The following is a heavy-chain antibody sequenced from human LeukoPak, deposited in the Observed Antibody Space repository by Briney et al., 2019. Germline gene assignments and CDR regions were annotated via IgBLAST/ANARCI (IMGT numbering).Heavy chain of an antibody. J-gene: IGHJ3*02. CDR1: GGTFSSYA. D-gene: IGHD6-19*01. Sequence: ASVKVSCKASGGTFSSYAISWVQQAPGQGLEWMGGIIPIFGTANYAQKFQGRVTITADESTSTAYMELSSLRSEDTAVYYCARWVAVAGTTNAFDIWGQGTMVSVSS. CDR3: ARWVAVAGTTNAFDI. CDR2: IIPIFGTA. V-gene: IGHV1-69*13.